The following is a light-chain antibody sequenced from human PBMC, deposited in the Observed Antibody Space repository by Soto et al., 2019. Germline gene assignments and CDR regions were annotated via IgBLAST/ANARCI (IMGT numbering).Light chain of an antibody. V-gene: IGKV3-20*01. CDR1: QSVSSNY. J-gene: IGKJ2*03. CDR2: GAS. Sequence: EIVLTQSPGTLSLSPGERVTLSCRASQSVSSNYLAWYQQKPGQAPRLLIYGASSRATGIPDRFSGSGSGTDFTLTIRRLEPEDFALYSCQQYGNSPRYSFGQGTKLEIK. CDR3: QQYGNSPRYS.